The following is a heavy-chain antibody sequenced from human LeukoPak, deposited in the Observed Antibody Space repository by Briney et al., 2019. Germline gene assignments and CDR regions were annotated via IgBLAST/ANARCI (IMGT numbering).Heavy chain of an antibody. D-gene: IGHD3-3*01. Sequence: SQTLSLTCTVLGGSISSGDYYWSWIRQPPGKGLEWIGYISYSGSTYYNPSLESRVTISVGMSKNQLSLKLYSVTAADTVVYYCAREESGYVDYWGQGTPVTVSS. CDR2: ISYSGST. V-gene: IGHV4-30-4*08. CDR1: GGSISSGDYY. CDR3: AREESGYVDY. J-gene: IGHJ4*02.